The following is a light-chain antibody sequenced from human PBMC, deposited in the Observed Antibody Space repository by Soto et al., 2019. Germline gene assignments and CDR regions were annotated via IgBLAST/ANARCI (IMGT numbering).Light chain of an antibody. CDR3: KQYGSSPQT. V-gene: IGKV3-20*01. CDR1: QSLSSSY. CDR2: GAY. Sequence: EIVLTQSPGTLSLSPGERATLSCRASQSLSSSYLAWYQQKPGQAPRLLIYGAYNRATGIQDRFSASGSGTDFTLTIRRLEPEDFAVYYCKQYGSSPQTFGQGTKVDIK. J-gene: IGKJ1*01.